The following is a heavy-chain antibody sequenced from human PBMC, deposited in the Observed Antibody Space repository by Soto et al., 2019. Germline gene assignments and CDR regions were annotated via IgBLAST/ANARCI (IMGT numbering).Heavy chain of an antibody. CDR1: GGSISSRSHY. Sequence: PSETLSLTCTVSGGSISSRSHYWVWMRQPPGKGLEWIGNIYYNGSTYYNPSLKSRVTMSRDDVKNTLFLQMNSLRVEDTAVYYCARDIDYCGQGTLVTVSS. J-gene: IGHJ4*02. CDR2: IYYNGST. V-gene: IGHV4-39*02. CDR3: ARDIDY.